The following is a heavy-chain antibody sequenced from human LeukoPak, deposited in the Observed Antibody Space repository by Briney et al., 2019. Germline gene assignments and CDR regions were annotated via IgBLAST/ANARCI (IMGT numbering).Heavy chain of an antibody. CDR3: ARERDTAMVLPFDY. CDR2: IIPIFGTA. Sequence: SVKVSCKASGGTFSSYAISWVRQAPGQGLEWMGRIIPIFGTANYAQKFQGGVTITTDESTSTAYMELSSLRSEDTAVYYCARERDTAMVLPFDYWGQGTLVTVSS. D-gene: IGHD5-18*01. CDR1: GGTFSSYA. V-gene: IGHV1-69*05. J-gene: IGHJ4*02.